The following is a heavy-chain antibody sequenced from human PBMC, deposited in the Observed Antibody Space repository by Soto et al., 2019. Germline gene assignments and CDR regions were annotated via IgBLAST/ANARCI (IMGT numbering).Heavy chain of an antibody. CDR1: GGSISSGDYY. J-gene: IGHJ5*02. CDR2: IYYSGST. D-gene: IGHD3-3*01. CDR3: ARVNVLRFLEWSQGNWFDP. Sequence: QVQLQESGPGLVKPSQTLSLTCTVSGGSISSGDYYWSWIRQPPGKGLEWIGYIYYSGSTYYNPSLKSRVTISVDTSKNQFSLKLSSVTAADTAVYYCARVNVLRFLEWSQGNWFDPWGQGTLVTVSS. V-gene: IGHV4-30-4*01.